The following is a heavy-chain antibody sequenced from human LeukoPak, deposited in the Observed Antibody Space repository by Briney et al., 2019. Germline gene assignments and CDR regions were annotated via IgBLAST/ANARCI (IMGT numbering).Heavy chain of an antibody. CDR2: IYYSGST. J-gene: IGHJ3*02. V-gene: IGHV4-59*01. CDR1: GVSISSYY. Sequence: SETLSLTCTVSGVSISSYYWSWILQPPGKGLKWIGYIYYSGSTNYNPSLKSRVTISVDTSKNQFSLKLTSVTGADTAVYYCARADGNYYDSIGYYKLYHDAFDIWGQGTMVTVSS. CDR3: ARADGNYYDSIGYYKLYHDAFDI. D-gene: IGHD3-22*01.